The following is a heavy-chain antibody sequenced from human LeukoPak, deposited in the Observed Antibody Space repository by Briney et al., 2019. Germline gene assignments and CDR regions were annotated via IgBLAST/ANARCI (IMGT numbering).Heavy chain of an antibody. Sequence: GGSLRLSCEASGFRFSDFGLHWVRQAPGKGLEWVAFIRSEENRFYYLPSLRGRFTISRDSSKNTLFLQMSSMRHEATALYYCARGAGTYYGTDTFDLWGQGTMVTVSS. CDR2: IRSEENRF. D-gene: IGHD1-26*01. V-gene: IGHV3-30*02. J-gene: IGHJ3*01. CDR3: ARGAGTYYGTDTFDL. CDR1: GFRFSDFG.